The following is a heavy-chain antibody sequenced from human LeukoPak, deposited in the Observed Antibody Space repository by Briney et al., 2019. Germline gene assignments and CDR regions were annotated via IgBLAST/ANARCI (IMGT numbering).Heavy chain of an antibody. J-gene: IGHJ4*02. D-gene: IGHD5-18*01. CDR3: ARAGGYSYGLYFDY. CDR1: GFTFSSYA. V-gene: IGHV3-30-3*01. CDR2: ISYDGSNK. Sequence: PGRSLRLSCAASGFTFSSYAMHWVRQAPGKGLEWVAVISYDGSNKYYADSVKGRFTISRDNSKNTLYLQMNSLRAEDTAVYYCARAGGYSYGLYFDYWGQGTLVTVSS.